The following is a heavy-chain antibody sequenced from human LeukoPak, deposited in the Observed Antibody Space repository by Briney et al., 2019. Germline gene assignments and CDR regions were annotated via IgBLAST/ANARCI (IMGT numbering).Heavy chain of an antibody. V-gene: IGHV1-18*01. CDR3: ARRVGYYDSSGYLYPSTFDY. D-gene: IGHD3-22*01. Sequence: ASVKVSCKASGYTFTSYGISWVRQAPGQGLEWMGWISAYNGNTNYAQKLQGRVTMTTDTSTSTAYMELGSLRSDDTAVYYCARRVGYYDSSGYLYPSTFDYWGQGTLVTVSS. CDR2: ISAYNGNT. J-gene: IGHJ4*02. CDR1: GYTFTSYG.